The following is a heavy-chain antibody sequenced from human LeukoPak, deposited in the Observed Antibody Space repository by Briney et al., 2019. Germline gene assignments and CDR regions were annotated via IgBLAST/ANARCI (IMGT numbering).Heavy chain of an antibody. Sequence: GGSLRLSCAVSGFTFSDYYMSWIRQAPGKGLEWVSYISSSGSTIYYADSVKGRFTISRDNAKNSLYLQMNSLRAEDTAVYYCARDRLEAVTDDDYFDYWGQGTLVTVSS. D-gene: IGHD2-21*02. CDR1: GFTFSDYY. CDR3: ARDRLEAVTDDDYFDY. J-gene: IGHJ4*02. CDR2: ISSSGSTI. V-gene: IGHV3-11*04.